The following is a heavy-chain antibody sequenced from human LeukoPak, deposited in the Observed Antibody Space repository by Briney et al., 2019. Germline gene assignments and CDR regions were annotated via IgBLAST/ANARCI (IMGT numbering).Heavy chain of an antibody. J-gene: IGHJ5*02. CDR3: AKEPIAAAGGSFDP. V-gene: IGHV3-23*01. CDR1: GFTFSSYS. Sequence: GGPLRLSCAASGFTFSSYSMNWVRQAPGKGLEWVSAISGSGGSTYYADSVKGRFTISRDNSKNTLYLQMNSLRAEDTAVYYCAKEPIAAAGGSFDPWGQGTLVTVSS. CDR2: ISGSGGST. D-gene: IGHD6-13*01.